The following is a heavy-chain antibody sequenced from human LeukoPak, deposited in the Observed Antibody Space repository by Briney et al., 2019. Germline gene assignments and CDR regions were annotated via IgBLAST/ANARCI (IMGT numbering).Heavy chain of an antibody. J-gene: IGHJ4*02. D-gene: IGHD5/OR15-5a*01. CDR1: GGSISSYY. CDR2: FYYTGST. CDR3: ASGQFLVSNDY. V-gene: IGHV4-59*01. Sequence: SETLSLTCTVSGGSISSYYWSWIRQPPGKGLEWIGYFYYTGSTNYNPSLKSRVTISVDTSKNQFSLRLSSVTAADTAVYYCASGQFLVSNDYWGQGILVTVSS.